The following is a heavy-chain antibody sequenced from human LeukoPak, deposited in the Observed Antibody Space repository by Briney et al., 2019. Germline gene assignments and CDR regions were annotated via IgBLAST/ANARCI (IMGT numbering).Heavy chain of an antibody. V-gene: IGHV1-2*02. CDR1: GYTFTGYY. Sequence: ASVKVPCKASGYTFTGYYIHWVRQAPGQGLEWMGWLNPNSGGTKYAQKFQGRVTVTRDTSISTAYMELSRLTSDDTAVYYCSGKYYYDKGGLDYWGQGTLVTVSS. CDR2: LNPNSGGT. J-gene: IGHJ4*02. D-gene: IGHD3-22*01. CDR3: SGKYYYDKGGLDY.